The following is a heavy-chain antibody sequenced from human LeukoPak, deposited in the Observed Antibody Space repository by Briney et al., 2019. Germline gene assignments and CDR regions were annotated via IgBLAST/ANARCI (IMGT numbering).Heavy chain of an antibody. CDR2: IIPILGIA. CDR3: ARATLAAAGTSRLDY. D-gene: IGHD6-13*01. Sequence: SVKVSCKASGGTFSSYAISWVRQAPGQGPEWMGRIIPILGIANYAQKFQGRVTITADKSMSTAYMELSSLRSEDTAVYYCARATLAAAGTSRLDYRGQGTLVTVSS. J-gene: IGHJ4*02. V-gene: IGHV1-69*04. CDR1: GGTFSSYA.